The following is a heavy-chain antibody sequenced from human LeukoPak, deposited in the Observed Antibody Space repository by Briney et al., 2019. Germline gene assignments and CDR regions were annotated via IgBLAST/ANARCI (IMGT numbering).Heavy chain of an antibody. D-gene: IGHD3-3*01. J-gene: IGHJ4*02. CDR3: ARSDFWSGYWDDYYFDY. Sequence: SVKVSCKASGYTFTGYYMHWVRQAPGQGLEWMGGIIPIFGTANYAQKFQGRVTITADKSTSTAYMELSSLRSEDTAVYYCARSDFWSGYWDDYYFDYWGQGTLVTVSS. V-gene: IGHV1-69*06. CDR2: IIPIFGTA. CDR1: GYTFTGYY.